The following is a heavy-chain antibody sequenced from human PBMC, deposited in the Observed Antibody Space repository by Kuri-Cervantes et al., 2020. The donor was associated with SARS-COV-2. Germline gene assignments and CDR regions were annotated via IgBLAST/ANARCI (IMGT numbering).Heavy chain of an antibody. CDR1: GFTFSSYS. D-gene: IGHD5-12*01. Sequence: GGSLRLSCAASGFTFSSYSMNWVRQAPGKGLEWVSSISSSSSYIYYADSVKGRFTISRDNAKNSLYLQMNSLRAEDTAVYYCARGGYSGYEYYFDYWGQGTLVTVSS. J-gene: IGHJ4*02. CDR3: ARGGYSGYEYYFDY. CDR2: ISSSSSYI. V-gene: IGHV3-21*01.